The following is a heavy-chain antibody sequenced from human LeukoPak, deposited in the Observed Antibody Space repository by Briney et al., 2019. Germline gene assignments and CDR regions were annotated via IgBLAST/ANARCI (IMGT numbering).Heavy chain of an antibody. D-gene: IGHD4-17*01. CDR1: GFTFNSYA. J-gene: IGHJ4*02. CDR2: ISGSGGST. Sequence: GGSLRLSCAASGFTFNSYAMSWVRQAPGKGLDWVSGISGSGGSTNYADSVKGRSTISRDHSKNTLYLQMNSLRAEDTAVYYCAIGGGHKVTTQQFDYWGQGTLVNVSS. V-gene: IGHV3-23*01. CDR3: AIGGGHKVTTQQFDY.